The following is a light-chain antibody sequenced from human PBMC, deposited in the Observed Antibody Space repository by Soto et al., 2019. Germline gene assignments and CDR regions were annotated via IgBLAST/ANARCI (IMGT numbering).Light chain of an antibody. J-gene: IGLJ1*01. CDR3: CSYAGSSTPYG. Sequence: QSALTQPASVSGSPGQSITISCTGTSSDVGSYNLVSWYQQHPGKAPKLMIYEGSKRPSGVSNRFSGSKSGNTASLTISGLQAEDEADYYCCSYAGSSTPYGFGTGTKLTLL. V-gene: IGLV2-23*01. CDR1: SSDVGSYNL. CDR2: EGS.